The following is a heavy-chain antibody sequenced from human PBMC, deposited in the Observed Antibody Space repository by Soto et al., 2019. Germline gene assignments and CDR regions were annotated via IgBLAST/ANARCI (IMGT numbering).Heavy chain of an antibody. CDR1: GFTVSDYD. V-gene: IGHV3-11*05. J-gene: IGHJ4*02. D-gene: IGHD6-19*01. CDR2: ISSSRRYT. CDR3: ATIIAVGDGFDY. Sequence: QVQLVESGGGLVKPGGSLRLSCAASGFTVSDYDMNWLRQAPGKALEWVSYISSSRRYTNYADSVKGRFTISRDNAKNSRFLEMNSLSAAYPAVYYCATIIAVGDGFDYWGKGTLVTVSS.